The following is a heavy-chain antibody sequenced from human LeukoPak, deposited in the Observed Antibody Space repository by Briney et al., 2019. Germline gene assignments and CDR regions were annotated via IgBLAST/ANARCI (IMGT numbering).Heavy chain of an antibody. J-gene: IGHJ4*02. V-gene: IGHV3-7*01. CDR2: IKQDGSEK. D-gene: IGHD1-26*01. Sequence: PGGSLRLSCAASGFTFSSYWMSWVRQAPGKGLEWVANIKQDGSEKYYVDSVKGRFTISRDNAKNSLYLQMNSLRAEDTAVYYCARGGAGIVGATHADYWGQGTPVTVSS. CDR1: GFTFSSYW. CDR3: ARGGAGIVGATHADY.